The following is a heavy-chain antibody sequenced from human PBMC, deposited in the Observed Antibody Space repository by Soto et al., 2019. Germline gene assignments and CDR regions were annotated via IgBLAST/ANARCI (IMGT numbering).Heavy chain of an antibody. V-gene: IGHV4-4*02. CDR1: GGSISSSNW. CDR2: IYHSGST. CDR3: ARHSGYSYGYPNWFDP. J-gene: IGHJ5*02. Sequence: SETLSLTCAVSGGSISSSNWWSWVRQPPGKGLEWIGEIYHSGSTNYNPSLKSRVTISVDKSKNQFSLKLSSVTAADTAAYYCARHSGYSYGYPNWFDPWGQGTLVTVSS. D-gene: IGHD5-18*01.